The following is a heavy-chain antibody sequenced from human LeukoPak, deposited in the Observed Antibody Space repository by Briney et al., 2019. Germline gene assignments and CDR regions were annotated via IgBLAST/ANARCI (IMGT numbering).Heavy chain of an antibody. CDR2: ISGSGVST. Sequence: GGSLRLSCAGSGFTFSSYGMSWVRQTPGKGLEWVSAISGSGVSTYYVDSVKGRFTISRDNSKNTLVLQMNSLRAEDTAVYYCAAMTSVTTGDYWGQGTLVTVSS. D-gene: IGHD4-11*01. J-gene: IGHJ4*02. CDR3: AAMTSVTTGDY. V-gene: IGHV3-23*01. CDR1: GFTFSSYG.